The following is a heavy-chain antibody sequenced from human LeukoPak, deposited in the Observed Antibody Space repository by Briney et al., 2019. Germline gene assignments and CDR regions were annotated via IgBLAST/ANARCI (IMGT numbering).Heavy chain of an antibody. CDR1: GGSFSGYY. J-gene: IGHJ4*02. Sequence: KPSETLSLTCAVYGGSFSGYYWRWIRQPPGKGLEWIGEINHIRSTTYTLSLNPPVTISVHTSKNQFSLKLSSVTAADTAVYYCAGAFYGSSGFDYWGQGTLVTVS. D-gene: IGHD6-13*01. CDR2: INHIRST. CDR3: AGAFYGSSGFDY. V-gene: IGHV4-34*01.